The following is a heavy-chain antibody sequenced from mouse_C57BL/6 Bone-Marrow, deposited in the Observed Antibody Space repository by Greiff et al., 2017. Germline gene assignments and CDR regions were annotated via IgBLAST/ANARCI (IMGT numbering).Heavy chain of an antibody. CDR2: IDPENGDT. D-gene: IGHD2-3*01. CDR3: TTGYFWYFDV. Sequence: EVQLVESGAELVRPGASVKLSCTASGFNIKDDYMHWVKQRPEQGLEWIGWIDPENGDTEYASKFQGKATITADTSSNTAYLQLSSLTSEDTAVYYCTTGYFWYFDVWGTGTTVTVSS. J-gene: IGHJ1*03. V-gene: IGHV14-4*01. CDR1: GFNIKDDY.